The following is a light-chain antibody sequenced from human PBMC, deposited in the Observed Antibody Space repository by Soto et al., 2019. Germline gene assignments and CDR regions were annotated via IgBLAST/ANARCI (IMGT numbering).Light chain of an antibody. Sequence: PVSMCHRERAPLSCRASQSISSYLTWYQQKPGQAPKLLIYATSNRATGIPGRFSGSGSGTDFTLTISSLEPEDFAVYYCQQYDSTVTFGQGTRLEI. J-gene: IGKJ5*01. V-gene: IGKV3-11*01. CDR1: QSISSY. CDR2: ATS. CDR3: QQYDSTVT.